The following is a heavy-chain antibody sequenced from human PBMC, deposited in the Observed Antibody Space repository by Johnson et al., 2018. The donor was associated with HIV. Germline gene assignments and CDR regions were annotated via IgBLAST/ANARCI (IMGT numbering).Heavy chain of an antibody. Sequence: QVQLVESGGGVVQLGGSLRLSCAASGFIFSSYGMHWARQAPGKGLEWVAFIRYDETETYYADSVKGRLAISRDNSKSTLFRHMNTLRVEDTAVYYCATPTGSDAFDVWGQGTLVTVSS. J-gene: IGHJ3*01. V-gene: IGHV3-30*02. CDR3: ATPTGSDAFDV. CDR1: GFIFSSYG. D-gene: IGHD1-1*01. CDR2: IRYDETET.